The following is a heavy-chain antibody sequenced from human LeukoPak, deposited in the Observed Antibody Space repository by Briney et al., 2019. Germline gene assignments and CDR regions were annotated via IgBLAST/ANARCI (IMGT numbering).Heavy chain of an antibody. Sequence: ETLSLTCTVSGGSISSHYWSWIRQPPGKGLEWIGCIYYSGSTNYNPSLKSRVTISVDTSKNQFSLKLTSVTAADTAVYYCAREGGFYRPLDYSGQGTLVTVSS. V-gene: IGHV4-59*11. CDR1: GGSISSHY. J-gene: IGHJ4*02. CDR2: IYYSGST. CDR3: AREGGFYRPLDY. D-gene: IGHD3-3*01.